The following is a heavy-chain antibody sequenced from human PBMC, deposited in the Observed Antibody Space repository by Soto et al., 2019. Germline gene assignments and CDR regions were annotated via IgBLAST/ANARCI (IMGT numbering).Heavy chain of an antibody. D-gene: IGHD4-4*01. Sequence: GGSLRPSCAASGFTFSSYDIHWVRQAPGKGLEWVVLISYDGSKKYYADSVKGRFTISRDNSKNTLYLQMNSLRAEDTAVYYCAKGPTEYGPKKEIYYFDYWGQGTLVTRLL. J-gene: IGHJ4*02. CDR1: GFTFSSYD. CDR2: ISYDGSKK. V-gene: IGHV3-30*18. CDR3: AKGPTEYGPKKEIYYFDY.